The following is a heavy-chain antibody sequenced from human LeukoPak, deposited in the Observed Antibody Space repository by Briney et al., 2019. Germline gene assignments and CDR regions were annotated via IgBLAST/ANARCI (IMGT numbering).Heavy chain of an antibody. D-gene: IGHD3-3*01. J-gene: IGHJ4*02. CDR3: ARPISVLSGRYFDY. CDR1: GFTFSSYA. CDR2: ISYDGSNK. Sequence: PGGSLRLSCAASGFTFSSYAMPWARQAPGKGLEWVAVISYDGSNKYYADSVKGRFTISRDNSKNTLYLQMNSLRAEDTAVYYCARPISVLSGRYFDYWGQGTLVTVSS. V-gene: IGHV3-30-3*01.